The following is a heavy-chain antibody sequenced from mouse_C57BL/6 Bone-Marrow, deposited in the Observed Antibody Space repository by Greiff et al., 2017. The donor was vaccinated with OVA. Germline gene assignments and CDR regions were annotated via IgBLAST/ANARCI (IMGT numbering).Heavy chain of an antibody. CDR3: ARDCGDFDY. CDR1: GYTFTDYG. J-gene: IGHJ2*01. CDR2: IDPADGDT. Sequence: QVQLQQSGAELVRPGASVKLSCTASGYTFTDYGMHWVKQRPEQGLEWIGKIDPADGDTHYTPKFKGKATMTADKSSSTAYMQLSSLTSEDAAVYYCARDCGDFDYWGQGTTLTVSS. V-gene: IGHV1-69*02.